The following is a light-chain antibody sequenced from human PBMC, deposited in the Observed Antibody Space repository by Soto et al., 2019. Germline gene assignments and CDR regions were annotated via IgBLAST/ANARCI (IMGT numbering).Light chain of an antibody. J-gene: IGKJ5*01. V-gene: IGKV3-15*01. CDR2: GAS. Sequence: IVLTQSPGTLSFSPGERATLSCRASQSVSSSYLAWYQQKPGQAPRLLIYGASTRATGIPDRFSGSGSGTEFTLTISSLQSEDFAVYYCQQYNGWPITFGQGTRLEIK. CDR1: QSVSSSY. CDR3: QQYNGWPIT.